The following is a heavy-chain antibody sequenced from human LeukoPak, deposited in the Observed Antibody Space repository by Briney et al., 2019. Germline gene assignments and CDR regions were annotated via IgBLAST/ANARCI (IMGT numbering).Heavy chain of an antibody. CDR3: ARVHSTRGGFDY. CDR1: GFTVSSNY. V-gene: IGHV3-53*01. D-gene: IGHD6-13*01. Sequence: GGSLRLSCAASGFTVSSNYMSWVRQAPGKGLEWVSVIYSGGSTYYADSVKGRFTISRDNSKNTLYLQMNSLRAEDTAVYYCARVHSTRGGFDYSGQGTLVTVSS. CDR2: IYSGGST. J-gene: IGHJ4*02.